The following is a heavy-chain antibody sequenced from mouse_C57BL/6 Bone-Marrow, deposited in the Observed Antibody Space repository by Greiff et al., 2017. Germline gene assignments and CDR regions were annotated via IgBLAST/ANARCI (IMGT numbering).Heavy chain of an antibody. V-gene: IGHV1-64*01. CDR3: ARSCYGSSYLAWFAY. Sequence: QVQLQQPGAELVKPGASVKLSCKASGYTFTSYWMHWVKQRPGQGLEWIGMIHPNSGSTNYNEKFKSKATLTVDKSSSTAYMQLSSLTSEDSAVYYCARSCYGSSYLAWFAYWGQGTLVTVSA. J-gene: IGHJ3*01. CDR2: IHPNSGST. D-gene: IGHD1-1*01. CDR1: GYTFTSYW.